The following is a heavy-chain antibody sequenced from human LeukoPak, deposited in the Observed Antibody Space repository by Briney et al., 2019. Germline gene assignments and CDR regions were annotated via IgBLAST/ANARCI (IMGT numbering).Heavy chain of an antibody. CDR3: ARESPDYYDNQFDY. D-gene: IGHD3-22*01. J-gene: IGHJ4*02. V-gene: IGHV4-59*01. Sequence: SETLSLTCTVSGGSISSYYWSWIRQPPGKGLEWIGYIYYSGSTNYNPSLKNRVTISVDTSKNQFSLRLSSVTAADTAVYYCARESPDYYDNQFDYWGQGTLVTVSS. CDR2: IYYSGST. CDR1: GGSISSYY.